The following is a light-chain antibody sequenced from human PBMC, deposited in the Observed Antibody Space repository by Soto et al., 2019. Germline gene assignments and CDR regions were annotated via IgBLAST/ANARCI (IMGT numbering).Light chain of an antibody. V-gene: IGKV1-12*01. CDR1: QTICSW. Sequence: DIQMTQSPSTLSASVRDRVTITCRASQTICSWLAWFQQRPGKAPELLIYATSTLQNGVPSRFSGSGFGTDFTLSISSLQPEDSASYFCQQTDDFPLTFGGGTKVDIK. CDR2: ATS. CDR3: QQTDDFPLT. J-gene: IGKJ4*01.